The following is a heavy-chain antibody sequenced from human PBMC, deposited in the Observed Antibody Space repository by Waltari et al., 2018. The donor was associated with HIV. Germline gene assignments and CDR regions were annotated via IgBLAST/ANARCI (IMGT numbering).Heavy chain of an antibody. CDR2: LSYNGSNN. CDR1: GFTFKTYC. CDR3: AKDISANYYDSQGGWYYDL. Sequence: QLQLVESGGGVVQPGRSLRLSCAASGFTFKTYCMHWVRQTPGKGLEWVAVLSYNGSNNAYGDSVKGRFTISKDNSKSPLYLQMNSLRAEDTAVYYCAKDISANYYDSQGGWYYDLWGRGTLVTVSS. V-gene: IGHV3-30*18. J-gene: IGHJ2*01. D-gene: IGHD3-22*01.